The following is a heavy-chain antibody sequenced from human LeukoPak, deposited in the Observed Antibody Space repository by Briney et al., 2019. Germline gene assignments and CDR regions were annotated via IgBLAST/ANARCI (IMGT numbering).Heavy chain of an antibody. Sequence: SVKVSCKASGGTFSSYAISWVRQAPGQGLEWMGGIIPIFGTANYAQKFQGRVTITADESTSTAYMELSSLRSEDTAVYYCAREIFGVVIPSNYFDYWGQGTLVTVSS. CDR2: IIPIFGTA. J-gene: IGHJ4*02. CDR3: AREIFGVVIPSNYFDY. D-gene: IGHD3-3*01. CDR1: GGTFSSYA. V-gene: IGHV1-69*13.